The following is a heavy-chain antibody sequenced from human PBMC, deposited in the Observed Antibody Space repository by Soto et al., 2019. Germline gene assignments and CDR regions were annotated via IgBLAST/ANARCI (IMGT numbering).Heavy chain of an antibody. Sequence: EVQLVESGGGLVQPGGSLRLSCAASGFTFSSYSMNWVRQAPGKGLEWVSYISSSSSTIYYADSVKGRFTISRDNAKNSLYLQMNSLRDEDTAVYYCARDLKDIVVVVAATVSGFDYWGQGTLVTVSS. V-gene: IGHV3-48*02. CDR1: GFTFSSYS. D-gene: IGHD2-15*01. J-gene: IGHJ4*02. CDR3: ARDLKDIVVVVAATVSGFDY. CDR2: ISSSSSTI.